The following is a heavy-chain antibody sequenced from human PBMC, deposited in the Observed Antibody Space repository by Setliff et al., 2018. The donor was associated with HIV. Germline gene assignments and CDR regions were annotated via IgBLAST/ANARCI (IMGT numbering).Heavy chain of an antibody. D-gene: IGHD6-13*01. V-gene: IGHV4-39*07. Sequence: SETLSLTCTVSGGSIKSSSYYWGWIRQPPGKGLDWIGSIYYSGNTYYNPSLKSRVTISEDTSRNQFSLRLSSVTAADTAIYYCARVPTSSWYVTTQRTKEYFHHWGQGTLVTLL. CDR1: GGSIKSSSYY. J-gene: IGHJ1*01. CDR3: ARVPTSSWYVTTQRTKEYFHH. CDR2: IYYSGNT.